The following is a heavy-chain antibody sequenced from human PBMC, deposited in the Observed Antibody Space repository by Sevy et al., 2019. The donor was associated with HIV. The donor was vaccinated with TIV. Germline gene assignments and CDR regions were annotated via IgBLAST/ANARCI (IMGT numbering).Heavy chain of an antibody. V-gene: IGHV1-18*01. J-gene: IGHJ3*02. CDR2: ISAYNGNT. Sequence: ASVKVSCKASGYTFTSYGISWVRQAPGQGLEWMGWISAYNGNTNYAQKLQGRVTMTTDTSTSTAYMELRSLRSDDTAVYYCARERQRYTAMVYDAFDIWGQGTMVTVSS. D-gene: IGHD5-18*01. CDR3: ARERQRYTAMVYDAFDI. CDR1: GYTFTSYG.